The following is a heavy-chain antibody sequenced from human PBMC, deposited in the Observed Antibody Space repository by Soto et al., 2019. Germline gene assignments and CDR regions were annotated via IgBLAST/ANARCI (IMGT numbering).Heavy chain of an antibody. CDR2: IYYSGST. V-gene: IGHV4-61*01. Sequence: SETLSLTCTVSGGSVSSGSYYWSWIRQPPGKGLEWIGYIYYSGSTNYNPSLKSRVTISVDTSKNQFSLKLSSVTAADTAVYYCAREGNGSGSYYYYGMDGWGQGTTVTVSS. J-gene: IGHJ6*02. CDR3: AREGNGSGSYYYYGMDG. D-gene: IGHD3-10*01. CDR1: GGSVSSGSYY.